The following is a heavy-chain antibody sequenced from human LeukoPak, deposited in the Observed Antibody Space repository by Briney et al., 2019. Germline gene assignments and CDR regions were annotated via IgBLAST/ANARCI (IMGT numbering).Heavy chain of an antibody. Sequence: SETLTLTCTASGCSISSYYWSWIRRPPGKGLEWIGYIYYSGSTNYNPSLKSRFTISVETSKNQFSLKLSSVTAADTTVYYCASSVYCSSTSCPDEGYYYMDVWGKGATVTVSS. D-gene: IGHD2-2*01. CDR1: GCSISSYY. V-gene: IGHV4-59*08. CDR3: ASSVYCSSTSCPDEGYYYMDV. CDR2: IYYSGST. J-gene: IGHJ6*03.